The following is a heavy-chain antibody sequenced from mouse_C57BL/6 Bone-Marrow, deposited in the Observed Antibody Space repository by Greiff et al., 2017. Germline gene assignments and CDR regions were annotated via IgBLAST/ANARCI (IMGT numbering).Heavy chain of an antibody. J-gene: IGHJ1*03. Sequence: QVQLQQSGAELARPGASVKLSCKASGYTFTSYGISWVKQRTGQGLEWIGEIYPRSGTTYYNEKFKGKATLTADTSSSTAYMELRRLTSEDSAVFFCSGIQRFLLYFDVWGTGTTVTVAS. CDR1: GYTFTSYG. V-gene: IGHV1-81*01. D-gene: IGHD1-1*01. CDR3: SGIQRFLLYFDV. CDR2: IYPRSGTT.